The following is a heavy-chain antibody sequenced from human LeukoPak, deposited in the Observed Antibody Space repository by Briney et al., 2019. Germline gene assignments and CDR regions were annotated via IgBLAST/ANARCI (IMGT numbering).Heavy chain of an antibody. CDR1: GYSFTSYE. CDR2: MNPNSGDT. Sequence: ASVKVSCKASGYSFTSYEINWVRQATGQGLEWMGWMNPNSGDTGYAQKFQGRVTMTRNTSISTAYMELSSLRSEDTAVYYCARASLYCSGGSCGGLRWGQGTLVTVCS. CDR3: ARASLYCSGGSCGGLR. D-gene: IGHD2-15*01. J-gene: IGHJ4*02. V-gene: IGHV1-8*01.